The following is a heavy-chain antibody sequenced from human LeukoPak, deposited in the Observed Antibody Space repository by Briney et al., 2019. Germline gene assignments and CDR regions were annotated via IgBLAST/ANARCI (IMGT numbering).Heavy chain of an antibody. Sequence: SETLSLTCAVYGGSFSGYYWSWIRQPPGKGLEWIGKINHSGSTNYNPSLKSRVTISVDTSKNQFSLKLSSVTAADTAVYYCARAPMTYYYMDVWGKGTTVTVSS. J-gene: IGHJ6*03. CDR2: INHSGST. CDR1: GGSFSGYY. V-gene: IGHV4-34*01. CDR3: ARAPMTYYYMDV.